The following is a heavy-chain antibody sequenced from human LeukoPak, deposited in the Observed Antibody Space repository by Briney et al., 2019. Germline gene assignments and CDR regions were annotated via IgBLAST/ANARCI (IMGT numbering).Heavy chain of an antibody. V-gene: IGHV4-59*01. J-gene: IGHJ3*01. CDR3: AREWSGFDF. Sequence: SETLSLTCSVSGDSLGIYKWSWIRQPPGKGLEWIAHISSSGSAIYNPSLMSRVSMAVDTSKNQFSLRLISVTAADTAVYYCAREWSGFDFWGGGIMVTVSS. D-gene: IGHD2-15*01. CDR1: GDSLGIYK. CDR2: ISSSGSA.